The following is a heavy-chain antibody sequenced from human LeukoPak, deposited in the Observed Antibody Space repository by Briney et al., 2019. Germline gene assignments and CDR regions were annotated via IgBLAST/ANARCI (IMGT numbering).Heavy chain of an antibody. Sequence: SETLSLTCAVYGGSFSGYYWSWIRQPPGKGLEWIGEINHSGSTNYNPSLKSRVTISVDTSKNQSSLKLSSVTAADTAVYYCARESPHYDYVWGSYRPTLDYWGQGTLVTVSS. V-gene: IGHV4-34*01. CDR2: INHSGST. J-gene: IGHJ4*02. CDR1: GGSFSGYY. CDR3: ARESPHYDYVWGSYRPTLDY. D-gene: IGHD3-16*02.